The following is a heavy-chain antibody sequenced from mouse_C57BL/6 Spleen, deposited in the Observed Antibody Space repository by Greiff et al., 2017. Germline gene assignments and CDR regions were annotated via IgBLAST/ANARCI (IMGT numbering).Heavy chain of an antibody. CDR1: GYSFTDYN. J-gene: IGHJ3*01. Sequence: VQLKQSGPELVKPGASVKISCKASGYSFTDYNMNWVKQSNGKSLEWIGVINPNYGTTSYNQKFKGKATLTVDQSSSTAYMQLNSLTSEDSAVYYCARPHFSGSRAWFAYWGQGTLVTVSA. CDR3: ARPHFSGSRAWFAY. V-gene: IGHV1-39*01. CDR2: INPNYGTT. D-gene: IGHD1-1*01.